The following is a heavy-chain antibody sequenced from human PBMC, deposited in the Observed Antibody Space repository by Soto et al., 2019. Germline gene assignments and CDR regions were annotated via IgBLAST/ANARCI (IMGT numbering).Heavy chain of an antibody. V-gene: IGHV1-8*01. Sequence: QVQLVQSGAEVKKPGASVKVSCKASGYTFTSYDINWVRQATGQGLEWMGWMKPNSGNTVYAQKFQGRVTITRHTSISTAYMELSSLRSADTAVYYCASLAVAGFDYSCDIWGQATMVTVSS. J-gene: IGHJ3*02. CDR3: ASLAVAGFDYSCDI. CDR2: MKPNSGNT. D-gene: IGHD6-19*01. CDR1: GYTFTSYD.